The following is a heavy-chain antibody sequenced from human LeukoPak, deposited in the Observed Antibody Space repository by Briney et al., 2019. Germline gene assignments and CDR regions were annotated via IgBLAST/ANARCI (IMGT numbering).Heavy chain of an antibody. V-gene: IGHV4-4*07. Sequence: SETLSLTCTVSGGSISSYYWSWIRKPAGKGLEWIGRIYTSGSTNYNPSLKSRVTMSVDTSKNQFSLKLSSVTAADTAVYYCARGYSSSWSNWFDPWGQGTLVTVSS. CDR2: IYTSGST. J-gene: IGHJ5*02. CDR3: ARGYSSSWSNWFDP. CDR1: GGSISSYY. D-gene: IGHD6-13*01.